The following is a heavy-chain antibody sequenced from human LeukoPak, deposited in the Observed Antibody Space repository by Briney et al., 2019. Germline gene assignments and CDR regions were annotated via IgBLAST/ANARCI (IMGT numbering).Heavy chain of an antibody. CDR2: ISASGSAT. CDR1: GFIFSNYG. Sequence: GGSLRLSCAASGFIFSNYGMNWVRQAPGKGLEWVAAISASGSATSYADSVKGRFIISRDNSKSTLYLQMNSLRAEDTAVYYCARGSSGYFDYWGQGTLVTVSS. V-gene: IGHV3-23*01. CDR3: ARGSSGYFDY. J-gene: IGHJ4*02. D-gene: IGHD3-22*01.